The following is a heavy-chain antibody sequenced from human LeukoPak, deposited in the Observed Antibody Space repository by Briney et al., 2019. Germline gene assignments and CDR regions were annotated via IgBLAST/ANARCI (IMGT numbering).Heavy chain of an antibody. CDR2: IYYSGST. CDR1: GGSFSGYY. V-gene: IGHV4-34*01. Sequence: SETLSLTCAVYGGSFSGYYWSWIRQPPGKGLEWIGSIYYSGSTYYNPSLKSRVTISVDTSKNQFSLKLSSVTAADTAVYYCARDSATVVTATYFQHWGQGTLVTVSS. CDR3: ARDSATVVTATYFQH. D-gene: IGHD4-23*01. J-gene: IGHJ1*01.